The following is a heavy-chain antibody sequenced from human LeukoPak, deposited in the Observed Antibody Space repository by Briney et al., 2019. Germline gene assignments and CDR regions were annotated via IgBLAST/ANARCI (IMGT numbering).Heavy chain of an antibody. D-gene: IGHD3-10*01. CDR2: FDPEDGET. CDR1: GYTLTELS. Sequence: ASVTVSCKVSGYTLTELSMHWVRQAPGKGLEWMGGFDPEDGETIYAQKFQGRATITEDTSTDTAYMELSSLRSEDTAVYYCATAIPVGLAAYYFDYWGQGTLVTVSS. V-gene: IGHV1-24*01. CDR3: ATAIPVGLAAYYFDY. J-gene: IGHJ4*02.